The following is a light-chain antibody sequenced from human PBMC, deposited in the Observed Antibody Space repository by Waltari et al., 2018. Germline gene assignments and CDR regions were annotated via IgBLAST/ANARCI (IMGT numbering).Light chain of an antibody. J-gene: IGLJ2*01. Sequence: SYEVTQPPSVSVSPGQTARITCAADALSRQFVYWYRQRPGQAPVLVINKDRERDSGIHGRFSVSSSGTAVTLTISGVQAEDEGDYYCQAADGSNTDVAFGGGTKLTVL. V-gene: IGLV3-25*03. CDR3: QAADGSNTDVA. CDR2: KDR. CDR1: ALSRQF.